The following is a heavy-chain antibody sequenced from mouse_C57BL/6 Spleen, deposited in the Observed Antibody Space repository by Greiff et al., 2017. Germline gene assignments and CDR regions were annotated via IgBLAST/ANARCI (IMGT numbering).Heavy chain of an antibody. CDR1: GYTLTDYE. J-gene: IGHJ1*03. CDR3: TRSDYYGSSRYWYFDV. CDR2: IDPETGGT. D-gene: IGHD1-1*01. Sequence: QVQLQQSGAELVRPGASVTLSCKASGYTLTDYEMHWVKQTPLHGLEWIGAIDPETGGTAYNQKFKGKAILTADKSSSTAYMELRSLTSEDSAVYYCTRSDYYGSSRYWYFDVWGTGTTVTVSS. V-gene: IGHV1-15*01.